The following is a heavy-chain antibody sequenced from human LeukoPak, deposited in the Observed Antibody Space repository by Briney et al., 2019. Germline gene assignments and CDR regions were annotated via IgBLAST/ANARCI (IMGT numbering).Heavy chain of an antibody. J-gene: IGHJ4*02. D-gene: IGHD3-10*01. CDR3: ARDPRLLWFGEWGDY. CDR2: IIPIFGTA. Sequence: SVKVSCKASGGTFSSYAISWVRRAPGQGLEWMGGIIPIFGTANYAQKFQGRVTITADKSTSTAYMELSSLRSEDAAVYYCARDPRLLWFGEWGDYWGQGTLVTVSS. CDR1: GGTFSSYA. V-gene: IGHV1-69*06.